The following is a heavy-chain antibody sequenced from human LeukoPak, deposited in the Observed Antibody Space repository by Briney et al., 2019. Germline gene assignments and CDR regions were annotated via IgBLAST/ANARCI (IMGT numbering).Heavy chain of an antibody. D-gene: IGHD6-13*01. CDR1: GYTFTSYG. CDR2: NSAYNGNT. V-gene: IGHV1-18*01. Sequence: ASVTVSCKASGYTFTSYGISWVRQAPGQGLEWMGWNSAYNGNTNYAQKLQGRVTMTTDTSTSTAYMELRSLRSDDTAVYYCASGDSSSWYLSYWGQGTLVTVSS. J-gene: IGHJ4*02. CDR3: ASGDSSSWYLSY.